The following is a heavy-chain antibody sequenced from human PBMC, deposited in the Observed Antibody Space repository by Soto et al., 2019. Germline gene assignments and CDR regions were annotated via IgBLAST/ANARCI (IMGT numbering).Heavy chain of an antibody. D-gene: IGHD6-19*01. J-gene: IGHJ4*02. Sequence: EVQLLESGGGLVQPGGSLRLSCAASGFTFSSYAMSWVRQAPGKGLEWVSAISGSGSTIYYADSVKGRFTISRDNAKNSLYLQMNSLRAEDTAVYYCARVISGWLGYYFDYWGQGTLVTVSS. CDR2: ISGSGSTI. CDR3: ARVISGWLGYYFDY. V-gene: IGHV3-23*01. CDR1: GFTFSSYA.